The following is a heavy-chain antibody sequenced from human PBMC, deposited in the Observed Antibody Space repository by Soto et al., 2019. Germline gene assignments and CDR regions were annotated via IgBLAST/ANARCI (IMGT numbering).Heavy chain of an antibody. J-gene: IGHJ4*02. CDR3: ARSLPYYDYVWGSYRHYYFDY. Sequence: ASVKVPCKASGYTFTGYYMHWVRESAGQGLEWMGWINPNSGGTNYAQKFQGRVTMTRDTSISTAYMELSRLRSDDTAVYYCARSLPYYDYVWGSYRHYYFDYWGQGTLVTVSS. D-gene: IGHD3-16*02. V-gene: IGHV1-2*02. CDR1: GYTFTGYY. CDR2: INPNSGGT.